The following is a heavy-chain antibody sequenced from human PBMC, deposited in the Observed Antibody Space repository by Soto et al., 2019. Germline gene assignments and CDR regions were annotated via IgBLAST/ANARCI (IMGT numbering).Heavy chain of an antibody. CDR2: IYYSGGT. J-gene: IGHJ6*02. CDR1: GVSISGSRYY. D-gene: IGHD1-26*01. V-gene: IGHV4-39*01. Sequence: PSETLSLTCTVSGVSISGSRYYWGWIRQPPGRGLEWIGNIYYSGGTYYTPALKSRVTLSVDTSKNQFSLNLNSVTAADTAVYYCARGGIPPSGYGIAYAMDVWGQGTTVTVSS. CDR3: ARGGIPPSGYGIAYAMDV.